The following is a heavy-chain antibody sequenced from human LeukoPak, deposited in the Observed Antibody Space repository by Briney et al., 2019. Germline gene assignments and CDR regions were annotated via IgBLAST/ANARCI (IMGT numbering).Heavy chain of an antibody. D-gene: IGHD5-18*01. V-gene: IGHV3-11*01. CDR1: GFTFSDYY. J-gene: IGHJ6*03. CDR2: ISSSGSTI. CDR3: ARVSMGGYSYGYDYYYYMDV. Sequence: PGGSLRLSCAASGFTFSDYYMSWIRQAPGKGLEWVSYISSSGSTIYYADSVKGRFTISRDNAKNSLYLQMNSLRAEDTAVYYCARVSMGGYSYGYDYYYYMDVWGKGTTVTISS.